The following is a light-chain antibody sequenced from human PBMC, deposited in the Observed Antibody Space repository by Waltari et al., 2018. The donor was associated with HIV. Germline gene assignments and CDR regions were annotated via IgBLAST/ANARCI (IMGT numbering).Light chain of an antibody. CDR3: VSYDSRLDERL. Sequence: QSVLTQPPSVSGTPGQTVTISCSGSTSNIETEALYWYQQLPGTAPKLIIYRNYKRPSGVSDRFSCSKSGASASLVISGLRSEDEAHYYCVSYDSRLDERLFGGGTKLTVL. J-gene: IGLJ3*02. CDR2: RNY. CDR1: TSNIETEA. V-gene: IGLV1-47*01.